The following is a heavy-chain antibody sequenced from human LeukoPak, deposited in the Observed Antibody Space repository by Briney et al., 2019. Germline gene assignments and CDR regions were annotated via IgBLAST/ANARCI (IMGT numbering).Heavy chain of an antibody. CDR2: INHTKGST. J-gene: IGHJ4*02. CDR1: GYTFTSYY. D-gene: IGHD3-22*01. Sequence: ASVNVSCKPSGYTFTSYYMYWVRPPPGQGLEWMEIINHTKGSTRYEQKFQDRVTMTRGMSTNTVYMELSLLESEDPAWYFCATGGHVRVYDSSAYYGHYWGQGTLVPVSS. CDR3: ATGGHVRVYDSSAYYGHY. V-gene: IGHV1-46*01.